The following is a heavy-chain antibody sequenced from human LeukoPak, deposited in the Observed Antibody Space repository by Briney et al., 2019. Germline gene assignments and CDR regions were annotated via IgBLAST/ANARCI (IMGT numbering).Heavy chain of an antibody. J-gene: IGHJ3*02. CDR3: ARVMYYYDSSGYSNAFDI. V-gene: IGHV4-59*01. CDR2: IYHSGST. CDR1: GGSISSYY. D-gene: IGHD3-22*01. Sequence: SETLSLTCTVSGGSISSYYWSWIRQPPGKGLEWIGYIYHSGSTNYNPSLKSRVTISVDTSKNQFSPKLSSVTAADTAVYYCARVMYYYDSSGYSNAFDIWGQGTMVTVSS.